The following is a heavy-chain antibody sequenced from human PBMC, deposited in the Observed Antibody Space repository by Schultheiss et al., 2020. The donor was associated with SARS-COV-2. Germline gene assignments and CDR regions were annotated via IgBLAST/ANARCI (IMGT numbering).Heavy chain of an antibody. D-gene: IGHD2-15*01. Sequence: SETLSLTCTVSGGSISRSDYYWAWIRQPPGKGLEWIGSIYYSGSTFYNPSLKSRVTISVDTSRNQFSLKLTSVIAADTAVYYCARRGGSTDRTFYFDYWGQGTLVTVSS. J-gene: IGHJ4*02. CDR3: ARRGGSTDRTFYFDY. V-gene: IGHV4-39*01. CDR1: GGSISRSDYY. CDR2: IYYSGST.